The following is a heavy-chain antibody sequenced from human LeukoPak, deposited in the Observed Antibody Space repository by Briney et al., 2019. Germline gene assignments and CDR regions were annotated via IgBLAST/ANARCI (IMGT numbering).Heavy chain of an antibody. V-gene: IGHV1-69*04. Sequence: ASVKVSCKASGDTFNDYTFSWVRQAPGQGLEWMGRIMPFLDVANCAPKFQGRVTLTADKSTSTAYMELSDLKSEDTAVYYCARDHCSGGSCHGGHWGQGTLVTVSS. D-gene: IGHD2-15*01. CDR3: ARDHCSGGSCHGGH. J-gene: IGHJ4*02. CDR1: GDTFNDYT. CDR2: IMPFLDVA.